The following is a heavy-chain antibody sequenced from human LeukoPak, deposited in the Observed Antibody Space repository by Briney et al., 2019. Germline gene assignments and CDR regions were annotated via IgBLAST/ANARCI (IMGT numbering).Heavy chain of an antibody. Sequence: SETLSLTCSVSGVPISSSRYYWGRIRQAPGKGLEWIGRINYSRSTYYNPSHQSLMTISVNTSNTPYTLMLSSVTAANAAVYYGAKRRNGGSGSCLGWFDPWGQGTLVTVSS. CDR2: INYSRST. D-gene: IGHD1-26*01. CDR3: AKRRNGGSGSCLGWFDP. J-gene: IGHJ5*02. CDR1: GVPISSSRYY. V-gene: IGHV4-39*01.